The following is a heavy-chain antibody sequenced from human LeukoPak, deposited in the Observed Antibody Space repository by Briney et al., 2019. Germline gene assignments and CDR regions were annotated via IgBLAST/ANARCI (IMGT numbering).Heavy chain of an antibody. Sequence: GGSLRLSCAASGFTFSSYSMNWVRQAPGKGLEWVSSISSSSSYIYYADSVKGRFTISRDNAKNSLYLQMNSLRAEDTAVYYCARDSSYYYYMDVWGKGTTVTVSS. V-gene: IGHV3-21*01. J-gene: IGHJ6*03. CDR1: GFTFSSYS. CDR2: ISSSSSYI. CDR3: ARDSSYYYYMDV.